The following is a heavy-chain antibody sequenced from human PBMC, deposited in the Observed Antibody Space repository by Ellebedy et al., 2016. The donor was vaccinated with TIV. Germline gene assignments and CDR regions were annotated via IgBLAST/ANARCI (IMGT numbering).Heavy chain of an antibody. CDR1: GFSFSSYW. J-gene: IGHJ4*02. V-gene: IGHV3-7*01. D-gene: IGHD3-10*01. Sequence: GESLKISCVASGFSFSSYWMSWVRQTPGKGLEWVASIKQEGYEESYVDSVEGRFTISRDNAKSSLYLQMTRLRAEDTDVYYCARDQGWASPGSTRFDYWGQGTLVTVPS. CDR3: ARDQGWASPGSTRFDY. CDR2: IKQEGYEE.